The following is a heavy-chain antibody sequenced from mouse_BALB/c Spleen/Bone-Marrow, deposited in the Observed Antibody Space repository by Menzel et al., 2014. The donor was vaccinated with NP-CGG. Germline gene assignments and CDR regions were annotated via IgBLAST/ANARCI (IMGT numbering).Heavy chain of an antibody. CDR1: GFTFSSYG. CDR3: STQTYYHYHPYFDY. J-gene: IGHJ2*01. Sequence: EVQGVESGGDLVKPGGSLKLSCAASGFTFSSYGMSWVRQTPDKRLEWVATISSGGSYTYYPDSVKGRFTISRDNAKNTLYLQISNLKSENTTIYYCSTQTYYHYHPYFDYSGQRTTLTVSS. D-gene: IGHD2-4*01. CDR2: ISSGGSYT. V-gene: IGHV5-6*01.